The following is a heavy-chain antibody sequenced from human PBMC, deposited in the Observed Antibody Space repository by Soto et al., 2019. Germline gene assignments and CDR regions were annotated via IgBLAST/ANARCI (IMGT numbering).Heavy chain of an antibody. CDR1: GYTFTGHY. CDR3: AREGMRYCSGGSCYRRHYFDY. J-gene: IGHJ4*02. V-gene: IGHV1-2*02. Sequence: ASVKVSCKASGYTFTGHYMQWVRQAPGQGLEWMGWINPNSGDTNYAQKFQGRVTMTRDTSISTVYMELSRLRSDDTAVYYCAREGMRYCSGGSCYRRHYFDYWGQGTLVTVSS. CDR2: INPNSGDT. D-gene: IGHD2-15*01.